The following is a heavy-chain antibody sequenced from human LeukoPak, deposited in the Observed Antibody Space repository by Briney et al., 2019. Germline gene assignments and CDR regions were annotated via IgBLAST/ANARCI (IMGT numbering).Heavy chain of an antibody. V-gene: IGHV3-66*01. CDR1: GFTVSSNY. D-gene: IGHD1-26*01. CDR2: IYSGGST. CDR3: AISAGGSSSHYWYFDL. J-gene: IGHJ2*01. Sequence: GGSLRLSCAASGFTVSSNYMSWVRQAPGKGLEWVSVIYSGGSTYYADSVKGRFTISRDNSKNTLYLQMNSLRAEDTAVYYCAISAGGSSSHYWYFDLWGRGTLVTVSS.